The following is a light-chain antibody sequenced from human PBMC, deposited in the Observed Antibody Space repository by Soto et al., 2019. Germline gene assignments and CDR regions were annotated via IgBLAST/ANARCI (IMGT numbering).Light chain of an antibody. V-gene: IGLV2-14*01. CDR1: SRDVGGYNY. Sequence: QSALTQPASVSGSPGQSITISCTGTSRDVGGYNYVSWYQQHPGKAPKFMIYDVSNRPSGVSNRFSGSKSGNTASLTIAGLQAEDEADYYCSSYTSSSTLVFGGGTQLTVL. CDR3: SSYTSSSTLV. J-gene: IGLJ2*01. CDR2: DVS.